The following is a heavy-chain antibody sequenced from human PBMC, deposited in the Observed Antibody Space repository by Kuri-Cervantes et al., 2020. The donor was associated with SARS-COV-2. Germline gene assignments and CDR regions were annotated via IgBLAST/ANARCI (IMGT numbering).Heavy chain of an antibody. V-gene: IGHV3-21*04. Sequence: GESLKISCAASGFTFSSYSMNWVRQAPGKGLEWVSSISSSSSYIYYADSVKGRFTISRDNAKNSLYLQMNSLRAEDTAVYYCAKDPDFWSGYRSDYWGQGTLVTVSS. CDR3: AKDPDFWSGYRSDY. CDR2: ISSSSSYI. J-gene: IGHJ4*02. D-gene: IGHD3-3*01. CDR1: GFTFSSYS.